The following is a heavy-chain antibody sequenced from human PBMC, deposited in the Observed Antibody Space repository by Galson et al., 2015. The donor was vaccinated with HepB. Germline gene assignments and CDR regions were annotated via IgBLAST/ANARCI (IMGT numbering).Heavy chain of an antibody. D-gene: IGHD5-12*01. Sequence: SVKVSCKASGYTFTSYGISWVRQAPGQGLEWMGWISAYNGNTNYAQKLQGRVTMTTDTSTSTAYMELRSLRSDDTAVYYCARDGGGYGLYYYYGMDVWGQGTTVTVSS. V-gene: IGHV1-18*04. J-gene: IGHJ6*02. CDR2: ISAYNGNT. CDR1: GYTFTSYG. CDR3: ARDGGGYGLYYYYGMDV.